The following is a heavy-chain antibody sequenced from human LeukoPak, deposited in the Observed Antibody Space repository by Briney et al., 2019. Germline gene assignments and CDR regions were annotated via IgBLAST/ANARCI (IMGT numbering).Heavy chain of an antibody. CDR3: ARQNSGYDFDYFDY. V-gene: IGHV4-59*08. Sequence: SETLSLTCTGSGGSISSYYWSWIRQPPGKGLEWFGYIYYSGSTNYNPSLKSRVTISVDTSKNQFSLKLSSVTAADTAVYYCARQNSGYDFDYFDYWGQGTLVTVSS. J-gene: IGHJ4*02. CDR1: GGSISSYY. D-gene: IGHD5-12*01. CDR2: IYYSGST.